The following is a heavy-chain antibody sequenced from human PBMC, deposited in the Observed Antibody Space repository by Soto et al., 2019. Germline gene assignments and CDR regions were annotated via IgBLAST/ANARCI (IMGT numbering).Heavy chain of an antibody. CDR2: IYYSGST. CDR3: ARVVVVNHYYYYHGMDV. J-gene: IGHJ6*02. D-gene: IGHD3-22*01. CDR1: GGSISSGGYY. Sequence: PSETLSLTCTVSGGSISSGGYYWSWIRQHPGKGLEWIGYIYYSGSTYYNPSLKSRVTISVDTSKNQFSLKLSSVTAADTAVYYCARVVVVNHYYYYHGMDVWGQGTKVTVSS. V-gene: IGHV4-31*03.